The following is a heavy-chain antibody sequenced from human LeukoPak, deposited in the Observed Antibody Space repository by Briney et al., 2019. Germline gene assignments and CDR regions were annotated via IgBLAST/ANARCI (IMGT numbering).Heavy chain of an antibody. CDR1: GGTFSSYA. CDR3: ARPNSGYDWQHMAI. CDR2: IIPILGIA. Sequence: GSSVKVSCKPCGGTFSSYAISWVRQAPGQGLEGMGRIIPILGIANYAQKSQGRVTITADKSTSTAYMELSSLRSEDTAVYYCARPNSGYDWQHMAIWGQGTLVTVSS. V-gene: IGHV1-69*04. J-gene: IGHJ4*02. D-gene: IGHD5-12*01.